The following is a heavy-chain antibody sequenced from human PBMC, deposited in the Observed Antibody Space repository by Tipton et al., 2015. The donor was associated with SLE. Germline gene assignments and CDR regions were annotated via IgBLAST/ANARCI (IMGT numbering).Heavy chain of an antibody. Sequence: SLRLSCAASGFTFSSYAMHWVRQAPGKGLEWVAVISYDGSNKYYADSVKGRFTISRDNSKNTLYLQMNSLRAEDTAVYYCAKDIATGNQNWFDPWGQGTLVTVSS. CDR2: ISYDGSNK. D-gene: IGHD1-1*01. J-gene: IGHJ5*02. CDR3: AKDIATGNQNWFDP. CDR1: GFTFSSYA. V-gene: IGHV3-30*04.